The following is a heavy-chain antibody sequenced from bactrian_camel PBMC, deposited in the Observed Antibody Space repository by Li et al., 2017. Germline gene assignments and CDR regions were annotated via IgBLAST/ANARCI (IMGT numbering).Heavy chain of an antibody. Sequence: HVQLVESGGGSVQAGGSLRLSCTASVFTSDDPDMGWYRQAPGNECELVSSISSDGSTYYADSVKGRFTISKDTAKNTLHLQMNNLKPEDTAMYYCAATLDKAGWRTLLPRDYNYWGQGTQVTVS. CDR1: VFTSDDPD. V-gene: IGHV3S63*01. J-gene: IGHJ4*01. CDR3: AATLDKAGWRTLLPRDYNY. D-gene: IGHD1*01. CDR2: ISSDGST.